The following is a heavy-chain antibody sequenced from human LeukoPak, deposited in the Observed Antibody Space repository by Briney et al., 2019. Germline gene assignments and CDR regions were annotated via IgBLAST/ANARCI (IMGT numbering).Heavy chain of an antibody. J-gene: IGHJ4*02. Sequence: GGSLRLSCAASGFTFSSYSMNWVRQAPGKGLEWVSSISSSSYIYYADSVKGRFTISRDNAKNSLYLQMNSLRAEDTAVYYCARDGITMVRGVIGRIDYWGQGTLVTVSS. CDR3: ARDGITMVRGVIGRIDY. CDR2: ISSSSYI. CDR1: GFTFSSYS. V-gene: IGHV3-21*01. D-gene: IGHD3-10*01.